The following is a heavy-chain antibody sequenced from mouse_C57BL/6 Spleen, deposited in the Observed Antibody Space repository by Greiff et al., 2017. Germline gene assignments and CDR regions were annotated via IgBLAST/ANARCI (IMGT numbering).Heavy chain of an antibody. CDR2: IYPGSGST. V-gene: IGHV1-55*01. Sequence: QVQLKESGAELVKPGASVKMSCKASGYTFTSYWITWVKQRPGQGLAWIGDIYPGSGSTNYNEKFKSKATLTVDTSSRTAYMQLSSLTSEDSAVYYCARSYYGSSGYFDYWGQGTTLTVSS. J-gene: IGHJ2*01. CDR3: ARSYYGSSGYFDY. CDR1: GYTFTSYW. D-gene: IGHD1-1*01.